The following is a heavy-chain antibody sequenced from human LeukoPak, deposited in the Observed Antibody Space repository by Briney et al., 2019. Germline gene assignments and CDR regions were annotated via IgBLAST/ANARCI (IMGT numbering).Heavy chain of an antibody. V-gene: IGHV3-74*01. CDR1: RFTFSIYW. J-gene: IGHJ5*02. D-gene: IGHD1-26*01. CDR2: INGDGTYT. Sequence: GGSLRPSCVASRFTFSIYWMHWVRQGPGKGLVWVSRINGDGTYTDYAESVKGRFTFSRDNAKNTLYLQMNSLRAEDTAVYYCVRGSAGVSPALGSWGQGTLVTVSS. CDR3: VRGSAGVSPALGS.